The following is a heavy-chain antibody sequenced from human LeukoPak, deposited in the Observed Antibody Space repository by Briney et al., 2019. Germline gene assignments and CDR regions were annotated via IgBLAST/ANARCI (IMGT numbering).Heavy chain of an antibody. CDR1: GYTFTNYA. CDR3: VRGGPNSSGWTLDY. CDR2: FNSDKGNT. D-gene: IGHD6-19*01. J-gene: IGHJ4*02. V-gene: IGHV1-3*01. Sequence: GASVKVSCKASGYTFTNYAIHWVRQAPGQRLEWMGWFNSDKGNTEYSQKFQGRVSITRDTSASTAYMELSSLRPEDTAVFFCVRGGPNSSGWTLDYWGQGTLVTVSS.